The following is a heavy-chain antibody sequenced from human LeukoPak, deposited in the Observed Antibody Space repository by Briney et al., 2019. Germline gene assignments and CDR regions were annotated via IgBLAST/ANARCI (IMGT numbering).Heavy chain of an antibody. V-gene: IGHV4-39*01. Sequence: SETLSLTCTVSGGSISSTSHYWGWIRQPPGKGLDWIGSMYYSGSTYYNPSLKSRVTTSIDTSKNQFSLKLSSVTAADTAVYYCATTGDGWQQYYFDFWGQGTLVTVSS. CDR1: GGSISSTSHY. CDR3: ATTGDGWQQYYFDF. D-gene: IGHD2-21*01. J-gene: IGHJ4*02. CDR2: MYYSGST.